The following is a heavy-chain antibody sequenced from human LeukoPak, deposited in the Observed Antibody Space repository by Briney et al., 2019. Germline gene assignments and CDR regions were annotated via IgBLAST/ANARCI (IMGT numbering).Heavy chain of an antibody. CDR2: IYPGDSDA. CDR1: GYSFTSYW. Sequence: GESLKISCKGSGYSFTSYWIGWVRQMPGKGLEWMGIIYPGDSDARNSPSFQGQVTISADKSISTAYLQWSSLKASDTAMYYCARRLYYYDSSGYSSFMWAFDIWGQGTMVTVSS. D-gene: IGHD3-22*01. J-gene: IGHJ3*02. V-gene: IGHV5-51*01. CDR3: ARRLYYYDSSGYSSFMWAFDI.